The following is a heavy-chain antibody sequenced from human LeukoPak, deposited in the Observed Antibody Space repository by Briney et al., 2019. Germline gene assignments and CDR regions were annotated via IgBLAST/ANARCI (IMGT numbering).Heavy chain of an antibody. J-gene: IGHJ6*03. CDR2: IYSGGST. Sequence: GSLRLSCAASGFTVSSNYMSWVRQAPGKGLEWVSIIYSGGSTYYADSVKGRFTISRDNSKNTLYLQMNSLRAEDTAVYYCARVTIYSGSIRRGYMDVWGKGTTDTVSS. CDR1: GFTVSSNY. D-gene: IGHD1-26*01. V-gene: IGHV3-53*01. CDR3: ARVTIYSGSIRRGYMDV.